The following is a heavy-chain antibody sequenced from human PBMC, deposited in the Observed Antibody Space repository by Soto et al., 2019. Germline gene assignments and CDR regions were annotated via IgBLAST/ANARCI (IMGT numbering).Heavy chain of an antibody. D-gene: IGHD3-10*01. V-gene: IGHV1-69*13. CDR3: VSVTRSYYGSGSYYTFLNWFDP. CDR2: IIPIFGTA. Sequence: SVKVSCKASGGTFSSYAISWVRQAPGQGLEWMGGIIPIFGTANYAQKFQGIVTITADESTSTDYMELSSLRSEDMAVYYCVSVTRSYYGSGSYYTFLNWFDPWGQGTLVTVSS. J-gene: IGHJ5*02. CDR1: GGTFSSYA.